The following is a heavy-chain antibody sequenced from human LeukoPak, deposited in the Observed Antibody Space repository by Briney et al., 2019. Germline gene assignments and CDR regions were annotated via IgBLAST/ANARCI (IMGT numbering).Heavy chain of an antibody. Sequence: GGSLRLSCGAFGFNFRAFTMHWVRQAPGKGLEWVAFIRYDGSNKYYADSVKGRFTISRDNSKNTLYLQMNSLRAEDTAVYYCAGTTVTQNWFDPWGQGTLVTVSS. D-gene: IGHD4-17*01. J-gene: IGHJ5*02. CDR2: IRYDGSNK. V-gene: IGHV3-30*02. CDR3: AGTTVTQNWFDP. CDR1: GFNFRAFT.